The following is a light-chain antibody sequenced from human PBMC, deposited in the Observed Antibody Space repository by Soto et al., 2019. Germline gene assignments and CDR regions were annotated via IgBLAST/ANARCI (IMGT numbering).Light chain of an antibody. CDR3: QSYDNSLSGSGV. Sequence: QSVLTQPPSVSGAPGQRVTISCTGSSSNIGAGYDVHWYQQLPGTAPKLLIYANSNRPSGVPDRFSASKSGTSASLAITGLQAEDEADYYCQSYDNSLSGSGVFGTGTKLTVL. J-gene: IGLJ1*01. CDR2: ANS. V-gene: IGLV1-40*01. CDR1: SSNIGAGYD.